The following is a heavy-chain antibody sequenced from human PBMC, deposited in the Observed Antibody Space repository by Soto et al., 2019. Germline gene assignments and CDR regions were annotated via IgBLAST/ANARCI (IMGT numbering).Heavy chain of an antibody. CDR2: IYNNGST. Sequence: SETKSDTNTVAEGSIVGDGGCWSWKKQAPGTGLEYIGSIYNNGSTYYNPSLKSRVAISVDTSKNQFSLKVGSVTAADAAIYYCATHDPPYGDYSFDLDLRGRGTLVTVSS. CDR1: EGSIVGDGGC. J-gene: IGHJ4*02. CDR3: ATHDPPYGDYSFDLDL. D-gene: IGHD4-17*01. V-gene: IGHV4-39*01.